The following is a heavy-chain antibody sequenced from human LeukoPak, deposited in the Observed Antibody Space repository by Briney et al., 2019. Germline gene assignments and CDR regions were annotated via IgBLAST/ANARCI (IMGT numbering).Heavy chain of an antibody. CDR1: GGSISNYY. CDR2: IYYSGAT. Sequence: SETLSLTCTVSGGSISNYYWSWIRQPPGKGLEWIGHIYYSGATKYNPSLKSRITISVDTSKNKFSLMLSSVTAADPAVYYCARFGITVVRGGKYYFDYWGQGTLVTVSS. D-gene: IGHD3-10*01. V-gene: IGHV4-59*08. J-gene: IGHJ4*02. CDR3: ARFGITVVRGGKYYFDY.